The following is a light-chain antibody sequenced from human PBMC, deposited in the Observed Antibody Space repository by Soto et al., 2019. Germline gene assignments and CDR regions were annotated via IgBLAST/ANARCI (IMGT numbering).Light chain of an antibody. V-gene: IGLV2-14*03. CDR3: CSYTSSGTYV. CDR1: SSDVGAYNY. CDR2: DVT. J-gene: IGLJ1*01. Sequence: QSALTQPASVSGSPGQSIAISCTGTSSDVGAYNYVSWYQQHPGKAPKLIIYDVTNRPSGVSDRFSGSKSGNTASLTISGLQAEDETDYYCCSYTSSGTYVFGTGTRSPS.